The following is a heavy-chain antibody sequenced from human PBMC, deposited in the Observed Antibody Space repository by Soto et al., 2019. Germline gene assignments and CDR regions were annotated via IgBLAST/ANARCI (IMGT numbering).Heavy chain of an antibody. D-gene: IGHD6-6*01. CDR2: IDPSDSYT. CDR1: GYSFTSYW. CDR3: ARDEYSSSSTPGYYYYGMDV. V-gene: IGHV5-10-1*01. J-gene: IGHJ6*02. Sequence: GESLKISCKGSGYSFTSYWISWGRQMPGKGLEWMGRIDPSDSYTNYSPSFQGHVTISADKSISTAYLQWSSLKASDTAMYYCARDEYSSSSTPGYYYYGMDVWGQGTTVTVSS.